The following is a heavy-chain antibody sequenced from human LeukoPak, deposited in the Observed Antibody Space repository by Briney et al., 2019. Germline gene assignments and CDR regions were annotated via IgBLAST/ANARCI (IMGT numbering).Heavy chain of an antibody. CDR3: AKDYCSSTSCSHINYYYYMDV. J-gene: IGHJ6*03. CDR2: ISGSGGST. CDR1: GFTFSSYG. V-gene: IGHV3-23*01. D-gene: IGHD2-2*01. Sequence: GGTLRLSCAASGFTFSSYGMSWVRQAPGKGLEWVSAISGSGGSTYYADSVKGRFTISRDNSKNTLYLQMNSLRAEDTAVYYCAKDYCSSTSCSHINYYYYMDVWGKGTTVTISS.